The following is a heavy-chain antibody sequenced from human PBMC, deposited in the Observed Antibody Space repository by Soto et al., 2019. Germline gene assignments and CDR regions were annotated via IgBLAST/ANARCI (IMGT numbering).Heavy chain of an antibody. CDR3: ARYYDILTGYYMAGYNWFDP. V-gene: IGHV4-34*01. D-gene: IGHD3-9*01. Sequence: SETLSLTCAVYGGSFSGYYWSWIRQPPGKGLEWIGEINHSGSTNYNPSLKSRVTISVDTSKNQFSLKLSSVTAADTAVYYCARYYDILTGYYMAGYNWFDPWGQGTLVTVS. CDR1: GGSFSGYY. J-gene: IGHJ5*02. CDR2: INHSGST.